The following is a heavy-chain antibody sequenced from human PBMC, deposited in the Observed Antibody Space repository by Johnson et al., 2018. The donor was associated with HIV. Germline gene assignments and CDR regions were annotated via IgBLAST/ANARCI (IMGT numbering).Heavy chain of an antibody. CDR2: ISFDGSNK. J-gene: IGHJ3*02. V-gene: IGHV3-30*04. D-gene: IGHD1-26*01. Sequence: QVQLVESGGGVVRPGRSLRLSCAASGFTFSNYPMHWVRQAPGKGLEWVAVISFDGSNKFYADSVKGRFTISRDNSKNTLYLQMNSLRAEDTAVYYCAKDLGIVGAVHRTFDIWGQGTMVTVSS. CDR1: GFTFSNYP. CDR3: AKDLGIVGAVHRTFDI.